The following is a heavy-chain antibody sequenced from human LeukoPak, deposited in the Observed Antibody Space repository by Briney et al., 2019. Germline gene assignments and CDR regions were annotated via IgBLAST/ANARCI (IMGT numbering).Heavy chain of an antibody. CDR2: IWYDGSNR. CDR1: GIPFNNYG. D-gene: IGHD1-7*01. V-gene: IGHV3-33*01. CDR3: ARGSPRGRYLWNYYFDY. Sequence: GGSLKLSCAASGIPFNNYGMHWVRQAPGKGLEWVAVIWYDGSNRLYADSVKGRFTISRDNSKNSLYLHMNTLRTEDTALYYCARGSPRGRYLWNYYFDYWGQGALVTVSS. J-gene: IGHJ4*02.